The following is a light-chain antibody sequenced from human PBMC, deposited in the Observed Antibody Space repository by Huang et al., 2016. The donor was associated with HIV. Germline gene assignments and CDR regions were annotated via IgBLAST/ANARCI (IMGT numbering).Light chain of an antibody. CDR1: QGISSY. J-gene: IGKJ1*01. V-gene: IGKV1-9*01. CDR2: AAS. Sequence: IQLTQSPSSLSASVGARVTITCRASQGISSYLAWYQQKPGKAPKLLFYAASTLQRGVPSRFSGSGSGTDFTLTISSLQPEDFATYNCQQLNSYPPTFGKGPRWKSN. CDR3: QQLNSYPPT.